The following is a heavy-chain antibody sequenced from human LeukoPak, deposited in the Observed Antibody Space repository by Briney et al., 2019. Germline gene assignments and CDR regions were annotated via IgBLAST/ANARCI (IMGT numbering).Heavy chain of an antibody. J-gene: IGHJ4*02. CDR2: IIPIFGTA. V-gene: IGHV1-69*13. CDR3: ARDRGYSSSWYETNFDY. D-gene: IGHD6-13*01. Sequence: GASVKVSCKASGATFSSYAISWVRQAPGQGLEWMGRIIPIFGTANYAQKFQGRVTITADESTSTAYMELSSLRSEDTAVYYCARDRGYSSSWYETNFDYWGQGTLVTVSS. CDR1: GATFSSYA.